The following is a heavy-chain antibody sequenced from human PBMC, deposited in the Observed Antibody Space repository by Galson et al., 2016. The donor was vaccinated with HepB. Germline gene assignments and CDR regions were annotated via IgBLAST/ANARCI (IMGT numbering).Heavy chain of an antibody. V-gene: IGHV1-18*01. CDR3: ARVGGASYYEWLY. D-gene: IGHD1-26*01. CDR2: IGAYGGDT. J-gene: IGHJ4*02. Sequence: SVKVSCKAGGNFFTTYGITWVRQAPGLGLEWMGWIGAYGGDTHAAQKFQGRVTMTRDTFTSTASMELRSLTFDDTAIYYCARVGGASYYEWLYWGQGTLVTVSS. CDR1: GNFFTTYG.